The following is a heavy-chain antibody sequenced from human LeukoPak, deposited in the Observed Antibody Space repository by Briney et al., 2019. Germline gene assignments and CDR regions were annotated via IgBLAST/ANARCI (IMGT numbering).Heavy chain of an antibody. V-gene: IGHV1-69*04. CDR2: IIPILGIA. J-gene: IGHJ4*02. CDR1: GGTFSSYA. Sequence: ASVKVSCKASGGTFSSYAISWVRQAPGQGLEWMGRIIPILGIANYAQKFQGRVTITADKSTSTAYMELSSLRSEDTAVYYCARGTYYXDSXGXXXXDYWGQGTXVTVSS. D-gene: IGHD3-22*01. CDR3: ARGTYYXDSXGXXXXDY.